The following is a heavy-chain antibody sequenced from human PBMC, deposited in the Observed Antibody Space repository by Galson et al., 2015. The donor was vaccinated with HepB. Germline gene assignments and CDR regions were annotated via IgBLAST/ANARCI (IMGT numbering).Heavy chain of an antibody. D-gene: IGHD6-13*01. CDR1: GFTFSSYA. V-gene: IGHV3-30*04. J-gene: IGHJ4*02. CDR3: AKDDSSSWLGLGY. CDR2: ISYDGSNK. Sequence: SLRLSCAASGFTFSSYAMHWVRQAPGKGLEWVAVISYDGSNKYYADSVKGRFTISRDNSKNTLYLQMNSLRAEDTAVYYCAKDDSSSWLGLGYWGQGTLGTVSS.